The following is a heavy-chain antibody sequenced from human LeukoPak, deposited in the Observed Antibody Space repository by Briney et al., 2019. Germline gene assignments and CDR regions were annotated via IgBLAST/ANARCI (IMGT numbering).Heavy chain of an antibody. Sequence: SETLSLTCAVYGGSFSGYYWSWICHPPGKGLEWIVEINHSGSTNYNPSLKSRVTISVDTSKNQFSLKLSSVTAADTAVYYCARALGYCSSTSCYIDYWGQGTLVTVSS. J-gene: IGHJ4*02. D-gene: IGHD2-2*02. V-gene: IGHV4-34*01. CDR1: GGSFSGYY. CDR3: ARALGYCSSTSCYIDY. CDR2: INHSGST.